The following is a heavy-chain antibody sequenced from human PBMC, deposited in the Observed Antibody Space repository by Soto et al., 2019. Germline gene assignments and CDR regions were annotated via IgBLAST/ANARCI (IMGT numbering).Heavy chain of an antibody. V-gene: IGHV3-15*07. Sequence: PGGSLRLSCAASGFTFSNAWMNWVRQAPGKGLEWVGRIKSKTDGGTTDYAAPVKGRFTISRDDSKNTLYLQMNSLKTEDTAVYHCTTGGYSYGYDDYYYAMDVWGQGTTVTVSS. D-gene: IGHD5-18*01. CDR3: TTGGYSYGYDDYYYAMDV. CDR2: IKSKTDGGTT. J-gene: IGHJ6*02. CDR1: GFTFSNAW.